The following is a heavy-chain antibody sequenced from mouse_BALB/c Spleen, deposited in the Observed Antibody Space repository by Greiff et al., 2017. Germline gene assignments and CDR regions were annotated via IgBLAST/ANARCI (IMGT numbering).Heavy chain of an antibody. Sequence: EVKLMESGGGLVQPGGSRKLSCAASGFTFSSFGMHWVRQAPEKGLEWVAYISSGSSTIYYADTVKGRFTISRDNPKNTLFLQMTSLRSEDTAMYYCARGFITTGPFAYWGQGTLVTVSA. CDR2: ISSGSSTI. CDR3: ARGFITTGPFAY. CDR1: GFTFSSFG. D-gene: IGHD1-2*01. J-gene: IGHJ3*01. V-gene: IGHV5-17*02.